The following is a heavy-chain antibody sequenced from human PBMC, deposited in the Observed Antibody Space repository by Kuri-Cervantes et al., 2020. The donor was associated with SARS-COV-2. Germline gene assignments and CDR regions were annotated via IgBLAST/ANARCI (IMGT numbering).Heavy chain of an antibody. J-gene: IGHJ4*02. CDR3: ARDRKWWYY. D-gene: IGHD2-15*01. Sequence: GEALKISCAASGFTFSSYAMRWVRQAPGKGLEWVSDISGSGGSTYYADSVEGRFTISRGNSKNTLYLQMNRLRADDTAVYYCARDRKWWYYWGQGTLVTVSS. V-gene: IGHV3-23*01. CDR1: GFTFSSYA. CDR2: ISGSGGST.